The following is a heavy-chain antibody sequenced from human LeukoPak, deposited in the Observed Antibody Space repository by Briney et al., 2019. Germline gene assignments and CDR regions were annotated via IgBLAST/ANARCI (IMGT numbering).Heavy chain of an antibody. CDR3: ARDPDIVVVPGAFDI. V-gene: IGHV4-31*03. Sequence: SSQTLSLTCTVSGGSISSGGYYWSWIRQHPGKGLEWIGYIYYSGSTYYNPSLKSRVTISVDTSKNQFSLKLSSVTAADTAVYYCARDPDIVVVPGAFDIWGQGTMVTVSS. CDR1: GGSISSGGYY. CDR2: IYYSGST. D-gene: IGHD2-15*01. J-gene: IGHJ3*02.